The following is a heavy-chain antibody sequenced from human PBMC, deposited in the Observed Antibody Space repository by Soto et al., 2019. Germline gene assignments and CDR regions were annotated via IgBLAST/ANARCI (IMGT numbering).Heavy chain of an antibody. CDR3: ARDPGYYYDSSGLYGMDV. CDR2: ISYDGSNK. Sequence: QVQLVESGGGVVQPGRSLRLSCAASGFTFSSYAMHWVRQAPGKGLEWVAVISYDGSNKYYADSVKGRFTISRDNSKDTLYLQMNSLRAEDTAVYYCARDPGYYYDSSGLYGMDVWGQGTTVTVSS. D-gene: IGHD3-22*01. CDR1: GFTFSSYA. V-gene: IGHV3-30-3*01. J-gene: IGHJ6*02.